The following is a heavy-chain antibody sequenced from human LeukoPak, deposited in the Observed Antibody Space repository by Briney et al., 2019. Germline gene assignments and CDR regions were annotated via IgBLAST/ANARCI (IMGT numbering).Heavy chain of an antibody. CDR3: AKGSRVYLDY. CDR2: IRYDGSNK. J-gene: IGHJ4*02. Sequence: PGGSLRLSCAASGFTFSSYAMSWVRQAPGKGLEWVAFIRYDGSNKYYADSVKGRFTISRDNSKNTLYLQMNSLRAEDTAVYYCAKGSRVYLDYWGQGTLVTVSS. V-gene: IGHV3-30*02. CDR1: GFTFSSYA. D-gene: IGHD6-13*01.